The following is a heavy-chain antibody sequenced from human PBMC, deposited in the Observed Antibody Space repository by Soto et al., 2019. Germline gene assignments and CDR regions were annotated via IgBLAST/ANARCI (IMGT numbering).Heavy chain of an antibody. CDR3: ARDGGAVGPWSDAFDI. J-gene: IGHJ3*02. Sequence: QLHLQESGPGLVKPWETLSLSCSVSGGSISSSSHYWGWIRQPPGKGLEWIAGIYHSGSTYYNPSLKSRVTISVDTSKNQFSLKLSSVTAADTAVYYCARDGGAVGPWSDAFDIWGQGTMITVSS. CDR1: GGSISSSSHY. D-gene: IGHD1-1*01. V-gene: IGHV4-39*02. CDR2: IYHSGST.